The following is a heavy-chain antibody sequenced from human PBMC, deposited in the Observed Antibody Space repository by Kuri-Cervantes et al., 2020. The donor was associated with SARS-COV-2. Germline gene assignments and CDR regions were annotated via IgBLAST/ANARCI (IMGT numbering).Heavy chain of an antibody. CDR3: TTSPRYYYDSSGQSRSFDY. D-gene: IGHD3-22*01. V-gene: IGHV3-15*01. CDR1: GFTFSNAW. Sequence: GASLKISCAASGFTFSNAWMSWVRQAPGKGLEWVGRIKSKTDGGTTDYAAPVKGRFTISRDDSKNTLYLQMNSLKTEDTDVYYCTTSPRYYYDSSGQSRSFDYWGQGTLVTVSS. J-gene: IGHJ4*02. CDR2: IKSKTDGGTT.